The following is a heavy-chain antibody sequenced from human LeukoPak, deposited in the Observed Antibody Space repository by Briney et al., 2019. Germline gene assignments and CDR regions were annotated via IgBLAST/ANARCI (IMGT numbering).Heavy chain of an antibody. CDR2: IYYSGST. J-gene: IGHJ5*02. CDR3: ARHLLWFGESQNWFDP. V-gene: IGHV4-39*01. D-gene: IGHD3-10*01. Sequence: SETLSLTCTVSGGSISNSSYYWGWIRQPPGKGLEWIGSIYYSGSTYYNPSLKSRVTISVDTSKNRFSLKLSSVTAADTAVYYCARHLLWFGESQNWFDPGGQGTLVTVSS. CDR1: GGSISNSSYY.